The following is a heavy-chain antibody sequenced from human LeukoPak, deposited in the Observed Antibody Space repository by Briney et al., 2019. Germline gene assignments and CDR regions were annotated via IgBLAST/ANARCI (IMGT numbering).Heavy chain of an antibody. CDR2: ICGSDGST. D-gene: IGHD2-15*01. CDR1: GFTFSSYA. CDR3: AKSKVVAATMGRFDY. V-gene: IGHV3-23*01. J-gene: IGHJ4*02. Sequence: PGGSLRLSCAASGFTFSSYAMNWVRQAPGMGLEWVSAICGSDGSTYYADSVKGRFTISRDNSKNTLYLQMNSLRAEDTAVYYCAKSKVVAATMGRFDYWGQGTLVTVSS.